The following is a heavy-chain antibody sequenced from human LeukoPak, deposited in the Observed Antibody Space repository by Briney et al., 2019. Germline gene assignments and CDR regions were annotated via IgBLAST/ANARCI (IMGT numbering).Heavy chain of an antibody. Sequence: GGSLRLSCAASGFTFGSYWMHWVRQAPGKGLVWVSRINTDGSSTSYADSVKGRFTISRDNAKNTLYLQMNSLRAEDTAVYYCARENAVGDYFDYWGQGTLVTVSS. CDR2: INTDGSST. D-gene: IGHD3-16*01. CDR1: GFTFGSYW. J-gene: IGHJ4*02. V-gene: IGHV3-74*01. CDR3: ARENAVGDYFDY.